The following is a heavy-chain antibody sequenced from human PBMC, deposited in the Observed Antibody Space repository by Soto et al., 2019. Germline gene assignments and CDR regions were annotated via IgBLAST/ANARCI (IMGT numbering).Heavy chain of an antibody. V-gene: IGHV3-23*01. J-gene: IGHJ3*01. CDR1: GFTFSSYA. D-gene: IGHD6-19*01. Sequence: EVQLLESGGGLVQPGGSQRLSCAASGFTFSSYAMSWVRQGPWKGLEWVTLISGSGGVTDYADSVKGRFTVSRDNSKNTMYLELNSLTAGDTAIYYCAKIHSGSSEDAFDVWGQGTVVTVSS. CDR2: ISGSGGVT. CDR3: AKIHSGSSEDAFDV.